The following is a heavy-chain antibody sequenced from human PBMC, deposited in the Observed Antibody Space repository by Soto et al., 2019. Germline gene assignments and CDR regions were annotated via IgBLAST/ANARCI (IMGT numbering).Heavy chain of an antibody. J-gene: IGHJ6*04. Sequence: ASVKVSCKASGYTFTSYGISWVRQAPGQGLEWMGWISAYNGNTNYAQKLQGRVTMTTDTSTSTAYMELRSLRSDDTAVYYCARLVIAVAGRDYYYYGRDVWGKGTTVTVPS. CDR3: ARLVIAVAGRDYYYYGRDV. CDR1: GYTFTSYG. D-gene: IGHD6-19*01. V-gene: IGHV1-18*01. CDR2: ISAYNGNT.